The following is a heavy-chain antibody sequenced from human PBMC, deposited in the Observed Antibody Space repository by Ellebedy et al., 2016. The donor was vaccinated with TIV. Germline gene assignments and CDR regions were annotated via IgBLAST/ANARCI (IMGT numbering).Heavy chain of an antibody. D-gene: IGHD5-12*01. V-gene: IGHV4-4*07. CDR2: LYTSGST. J-gene: IGHJ4*02. CDR1: GGPISSYY. Sequence: SETLSLTXTVSGGPISSYYWSWIRQPAGKGLQWIGRLYTSGSTNYNPSLKSRVTMSVDTSKNQFSLKLSSVTAADTAVYYCAREGYSGYDFDYWGQGTLVTVSS. CDR3: AREGYSGYDFDY.